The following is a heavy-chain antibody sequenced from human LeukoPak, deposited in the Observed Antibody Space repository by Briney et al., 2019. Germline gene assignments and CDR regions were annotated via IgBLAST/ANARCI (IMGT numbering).Heavy chain of an antibody. CDR1: GSSISSGDYY. CDR3: ARLGDLEVDTAIPLTHDSSGYYFSDFDY. D-gene: IGHD3-22*01. J-gene: IGHJ4*02. V-gene: IGHV4-39*01. Sequence: PSETLSLTCTVSGSSISSGDYYWGWIRQPPGKGLEWIGSIYYSGSTYYNPSLKSRVTISVDTSKNQFSLKLSSVTAADTAVYYCARLGDLEVDTAIPLTHDSSGYYFSDFDYWGQGTLVTVSS. CDR2: IYYSGST.